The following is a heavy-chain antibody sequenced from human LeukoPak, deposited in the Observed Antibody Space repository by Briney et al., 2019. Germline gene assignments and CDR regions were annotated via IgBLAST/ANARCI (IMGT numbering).Heavy chain of an antibody. CDR1: GGSFSGYY. J-gene: IGHJ3*02. Sequence: MPSETLSLTCAVYGGSFSGYYWSWIRQPPGKGLEWIGEINHSGSTNYNPSLKSRATISVDTSKNQFSLKLSSVTAADTAVYYCARGTQGSRGVRWPTNMGAFDIWGQGTMVTVSS. CDR3: ARGTQGSRGVRWPTNMGAFDI. D-gene: IGHD4-23*01. V-gene: IGHV4-34*01. CDR2: INHSGST.